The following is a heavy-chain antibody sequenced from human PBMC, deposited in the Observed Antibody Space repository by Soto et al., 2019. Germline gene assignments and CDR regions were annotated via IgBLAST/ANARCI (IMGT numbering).Heavy chain of an antibody. CDR2: INHSGST. V-gene: IGHV4-34*01. CDR1: GGSFSYYY. J-gene: IGHJ3*01. D-gene: IGHD2-21*02. CDR3: ARGLLRSCGGDCSRAFDV. Sequence: QVQLQQWGAGLLKPSETLSLTCAVYGGSFSYYYWSWIRQPPGKGLEWIGEINHSGSTNYNPSLKSRVTISVDPSKNQCSLKLSSVTAADTAVYYCARGLLRSCGGDCSRAFDVWGQGTMVTVSS.